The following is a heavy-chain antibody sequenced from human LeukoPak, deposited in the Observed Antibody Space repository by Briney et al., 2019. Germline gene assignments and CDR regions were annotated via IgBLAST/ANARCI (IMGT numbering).Heavy chain of an antibody. CDR3: ARQDGYNLDY. J-gene: IGHJ4*02. Sequence: SETLSLTCTVSGGSISSYYWSWIRQPPGKGLEWIGYIYYSGSTNYNPSLKSPVTMSIDTSKNQFSLNLSSVTAADTAVYYCARQDGYNLDYWGQGTLVTVSS. V-gene: IGHV4-59*08. CDR2: IYYSGST. CDR1: GGSISSYY. D-gene: IGHD5-24*01.